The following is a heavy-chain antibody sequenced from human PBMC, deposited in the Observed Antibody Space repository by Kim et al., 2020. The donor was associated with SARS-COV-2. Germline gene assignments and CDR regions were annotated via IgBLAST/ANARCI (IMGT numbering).Heavy chain of an antibody. J-gene: IGHJ4*02. CDR3: AREEEDYGDYCLDY. CDR1: GYTFTGYN. V-gene: IGHV1-2*04. Sequence: ASVKVSCKASGYTFTGYNIHWVRQAPGQGLEWMGWINPNSGGTNYAQKFQGCVTLTRDTSINTAYMELSRLTSDDTAIYYCAREEEDYGDYCLDYWGQGT. D-gene: IGHD4-17*01. CDR2: INPNSGGT.